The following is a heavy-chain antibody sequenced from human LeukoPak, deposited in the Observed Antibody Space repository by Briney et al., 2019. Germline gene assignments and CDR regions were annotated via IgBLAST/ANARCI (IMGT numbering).Heavy chain of an antibody. CDR1: GGSFSGYY. D-gene: IGHD2-2*01. CDR2: INHSGST. CDR3: ARGPVVPAALYYYYGMDV. V-gene: IGHV4-34*01. J-gene: IGHJ6*02. Sequence: PSETLSLTCAVYGGSFSGYYWSRIRQPPGKGLEWIGEINHSGSTNYNPSLKSRVTISVDTSKNQFSLKLSSVTAADTAVYYCARGPVVPAALYYYYGMDVWGQGTTVTVSS.